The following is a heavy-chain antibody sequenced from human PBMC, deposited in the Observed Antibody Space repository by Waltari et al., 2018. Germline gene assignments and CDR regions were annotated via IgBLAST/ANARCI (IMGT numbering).Heavy chain of an antibody. V-gene: IGHV3-15*01. CDR3: TTAVGDNDY. CDR1: GFTFSNAW. Sequence: EVQLVESGGGLVKPGGSLRLSCAASGFTFSNAWMSWVRQAPGKGLEWVGRIKSKTDGGKTDYAAPVKGRFTSSRDESKNTLYLQMNSLKTEDTAVYYCTTAVGDNDYWGQGTLVTVSS. CDR2: IKSKTDGGKT. D-gene: IGHD1-1*01. J-gene: IGHJ4*02.